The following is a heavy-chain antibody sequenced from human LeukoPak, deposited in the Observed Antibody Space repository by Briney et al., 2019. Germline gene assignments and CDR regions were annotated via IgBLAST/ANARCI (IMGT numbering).Heavy chain of an antibody. J-gene: IGHJ4*02. CDR3: ARVRGGDGYKYAFDY. Sequence: GGSLRLSCAASGFTFSSYSMNWVRQAPGKGLEWVSSISSSSSYIYYADSVKGRFTISRDNAKNSLYLQMNSLRAEDTAVYYCARVRGGDGYKYAFDYWGQGTLVTVS. CDR2: ISSSSSYI. CDR1: GFTFSSYS. V-gene: IGHV3-21*01. D-gene: IGHD5-24*01.